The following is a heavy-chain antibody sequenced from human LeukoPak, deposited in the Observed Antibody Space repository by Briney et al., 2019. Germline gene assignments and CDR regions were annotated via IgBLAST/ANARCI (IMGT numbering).Heavy chain of an antibody. CDR1: GGSISSGGYY. J-gene: IGHJ4*02. CDR2: IYHSGST. Sequence: KPSETLSLTCTVSGGSISSGGYYWSWIRQPPRKGLEWIGYIYHSGSTYYNPSLKSRVTISVDRSKNQFSLKLSSVTAADTAVYYCARETNHALPVGAARYFDYWGQGTLVTVSS. CDR3: ARETNHALPVGAARYFDY. V-gene: IGHV4-30-2*01. D-gene: IGHD6-6*01.